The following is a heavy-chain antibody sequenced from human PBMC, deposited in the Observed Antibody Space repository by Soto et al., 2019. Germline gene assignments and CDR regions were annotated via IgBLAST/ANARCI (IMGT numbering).Heavy chain of an antibody. V-gene: IGHV4-31*11. CDR2: IYYSGST. CDR3: ARGSYYDSSGYYGP. CDR1: GGSISSGGYS. Sequence: SETLSLTCAVSGGSISSGGYSWSWIRQHPGKGLEWIGYIYYSGSTYYNPSLKSRVTISVDTSKNQFSLKLSSVTAADTAVYYCARGSYYDSSGYYGPWGQGTLVTVSS. J-gene: IGHJ5*02. D-gene: IGHD3-22*01.